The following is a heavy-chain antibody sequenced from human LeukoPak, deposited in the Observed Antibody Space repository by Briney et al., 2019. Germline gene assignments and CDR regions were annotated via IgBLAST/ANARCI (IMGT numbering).Heavy chain of an antibody. CDR3: ARGSYDILTGDRSLDY. V-gene: IGHV3-53*01. CDR2: IYSGGST. CDR1: GFTVSSNY. D-gene: IGHD3-9*01. Sequence: SGGSLRLSCAASGFTVSSNYMSWVRQAPGKGLEWVSVIYSGGSTYYADSVKGRFTISRDNSKNTLYLQMNSLRAEDTAVYYCARGSYDILTGDRSLDYWGQGTLVTVSS. J-gene: IGHJ4*02.